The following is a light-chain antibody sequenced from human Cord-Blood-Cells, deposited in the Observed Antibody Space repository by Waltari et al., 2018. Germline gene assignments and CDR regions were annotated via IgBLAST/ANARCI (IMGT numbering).Light chain of an antibody. J-gene: IGLJ1*01. CDR3: QAWDSSTYV. CDR1: QLGDQY. Sequence: SYELTQPPSVSVYSGQTASLTCSGDQLGDQYACWYQQKPGQSPVLVIYQDSKRPSGIPERFSGSNSGNTATLTISGTQAMDEADYYCQAWDSSTYVFGTGTKVTVL. V-gene: IGLV3-1*01. CDR2: QDS.